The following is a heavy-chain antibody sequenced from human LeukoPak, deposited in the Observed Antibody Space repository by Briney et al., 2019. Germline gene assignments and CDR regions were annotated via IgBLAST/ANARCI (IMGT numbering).Heavy chain of an antibody. CDR2: MNPNSGNT. D-gene: IGHD3-10*01. V-gene: IGHV1-8*01. J-gene: IGHJ5*02. CDR3: ARSGYYGRGWFDP. Sequence: GASVKVSCKASGYTFTSYDINWVRQATGQGLEWMGWMNPNSGNTGYAQKFQGRVTTTRNTSISTAYMELSSLRSEDTAVYYRARSGYYGRGWFDPWGQGTQVTVSS. CDR1: GYTFTSYD.